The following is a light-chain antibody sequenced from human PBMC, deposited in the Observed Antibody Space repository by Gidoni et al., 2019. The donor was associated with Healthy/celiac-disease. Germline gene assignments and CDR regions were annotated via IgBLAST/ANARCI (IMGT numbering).Light chain of an antibody. Sequence: EIVMTQPPATLSVSPGERATLSCRASQSVSSNLAWYQQKPGQAPRLLIYGASTRATGIPARFSGSRSGTEFTLTISSLQSEDVAVYYCRQYNNWPPLTFGGGTKVEIK. J-gene: IGKJ4*01. CDR3: RQYNNWPPLT. CDR2: GAS. V-gene: IGKV3-15*01. CDR1: QSVSSN.